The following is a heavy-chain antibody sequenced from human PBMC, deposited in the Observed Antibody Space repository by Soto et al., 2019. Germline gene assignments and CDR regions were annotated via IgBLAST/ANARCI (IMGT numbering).Heavy chain of an antibody. Sequence: QIQLLQSGAEVKKPGASVKVTCKASGYTFRNFGISWVRQAPGQGLEWMGWISAYNANANYAQKFQGRLTMTADTSTSKAYMELRSLRSDDTAVYYCARDNRYFDYWGQGTLVTVSS. V-gene: IGHV1-18*01. CDR3: ARDNRYFDY. J-gene: IGHJ4*02. CDR1: GYTFRNFG. CDR2: ISAYNANA.